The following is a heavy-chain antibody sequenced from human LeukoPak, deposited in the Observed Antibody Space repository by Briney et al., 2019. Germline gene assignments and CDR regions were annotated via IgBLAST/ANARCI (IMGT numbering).Heavy chain of an antibody. J-gene: IGHJ4*02. V-gene: IGHV4-59*01. CDR1: GGSISSYY. D-gene: IGHD3-3*01. Sequence: PSETLSLTCTVSGGSISSYYWSWIRQPPGKGLEWIGYIYYSGSTNYNPSLKSRVTISVDTSKNQFSLKLSSVTAADTAVYYCARVRETDTVFGVVTIGYYFDYWGQGTLVTVSS. CDR3: ARVRETDTVFGVVTIGYYFDY. CDR2: IYYSGST.